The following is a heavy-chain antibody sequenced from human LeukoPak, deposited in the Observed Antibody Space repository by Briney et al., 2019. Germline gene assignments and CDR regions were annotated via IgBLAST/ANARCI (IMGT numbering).Heavy chain of an antibody. CDR2: IYYSGST. D-gene: IGHD3-3*01. Sequence: SQTLSLTCTVSGGSISSGGYYWSWIRQHPGKGLEWIGYIYYSGSTYCNPSLKSRVTISVDTSKNQFSLKLSSVTAADTAVYYCARVGGKTVGWLSSDFWSGYYTPVLWFDPWGQGTLVTVSS. CDR1: GGSISSGGYY. J-gene: IGHJ5*02. CDR3: ARVGGKTVGWLSSDFWSGYYTPVLWFDP. V-gene: IGHV4-31*03.